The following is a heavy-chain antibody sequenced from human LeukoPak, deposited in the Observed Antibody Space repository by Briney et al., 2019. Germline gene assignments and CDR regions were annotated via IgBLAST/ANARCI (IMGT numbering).Heavy chain of an antibody. D-gene: IGHD3-3*01. Sequence: GGSLRLSCAASGFRYSDFSMNWVRQAPGKGLEWISYISSSGNPIYYADSVKGRFTIAGDNAKNSLFLQMNSLRAEDTAVYYCARVPKFSAIFGWGQGTTVTVSS. CDR1: GFRYSDFS. J-gene: IGHJ6*02. CDR2: ISSSGNPI. CDR3: ARVPKFSAIFG. V-gene: IGHV3-48*01.